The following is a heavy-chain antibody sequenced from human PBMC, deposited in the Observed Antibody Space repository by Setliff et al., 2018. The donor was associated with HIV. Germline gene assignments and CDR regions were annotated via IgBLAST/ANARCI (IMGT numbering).Heavy chain of an antibody. CDR3: VIVPLYENVYDNIWGSYRPLDY. CDR1: EYTFVDYY. J-gene: IGHJ4*02. V-gene: IGHV1-69-2*01. D-gene: IGHD3-16*02. CDR2: VDPDDGET. Sequence: ASVKVSCKASEYTFVDYYMHWVQQAPGKGLEWMGRVDPDDGETIYAEKFQDRLTITVDASTDTTYMELSSLRSEDTAVYYCVIVPLYENVYDNIWGSYRPLDYWGQGTLVTVSS.